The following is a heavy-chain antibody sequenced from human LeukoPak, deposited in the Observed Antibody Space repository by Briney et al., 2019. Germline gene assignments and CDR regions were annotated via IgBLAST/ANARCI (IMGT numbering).Heavy chain of an antibody. V-gene: IGHV1-24*01. Sequence: GASVKVSCKVSGYTLTELSMHWVRQAPGKGLEWMGGFDPEDGETIYAQKFQGRVTITEDTSTDTAYMELSSLRSEDTAVYYCATDRGYSYGPYYMDVWGKGTTVTVSS. J-gene: IGHJ6*03. D-gene: IGHD5-18*01. CDR1: GYTLTELS. CDR2: FDPEDGET. CDR3: ATDRGYSYGPYYMDV.